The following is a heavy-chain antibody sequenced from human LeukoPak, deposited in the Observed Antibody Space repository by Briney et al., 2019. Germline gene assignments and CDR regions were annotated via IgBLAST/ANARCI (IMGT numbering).Heavy chain of an antibody. V-gene: IGHV4-34*01. J-gene: IGHJ6*03. Sequence: SETLSLTCAVFGGSFSGYYWNWIRQPPGKGLEWIGQINPSRNTNYNPSLKSRVTISVDTSKNQFSLKLSSVTAADTAVYYCARPGGGGVYYYYMDVWGKGTTVTVSS. CDR1: GGSFSGYY. D-gene: IGHD2-21*01. CDR2: INPSRNT. CDR3: ARPGGGGVYYYYMDV.